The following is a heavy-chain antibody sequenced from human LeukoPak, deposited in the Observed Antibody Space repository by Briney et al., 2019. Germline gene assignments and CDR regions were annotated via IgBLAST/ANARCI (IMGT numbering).Heavy chain of an antibody. D-gene: IGHD2/OR15-2a*01. V-gene: IGHV3-7*05. J-gene: IGHJ4*02. CDR3: ARNRGVDY. CDR2: IMQDGSEK. Sequence: GGSLRLSCAASGFTLSNYWMNWVRQAPGKGLEWVANIMQDGSEKYYVDSVKGRFTISRDITKNSVYLQMNSLRVEDTAVYYCARNRGVDYWGQGTLVTVSS. CDR1: GFTLSNYW.